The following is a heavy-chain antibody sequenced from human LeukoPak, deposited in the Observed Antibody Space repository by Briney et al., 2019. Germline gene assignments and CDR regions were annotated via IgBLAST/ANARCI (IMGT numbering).Heavy chain of an antibody. V-gene: IGHV4-59*01. CDR3: ARDFIDPSPMVEYHYYYMDV. D-gene: IGHD3-10*01. CDR2: IYYSGST. Sequence: SETLSLXCTVSGGSISSYYWSWIRQPPGKGLEWIGYIYYSGSTNYNPSLKSRVTISVDTSKNQFSLKLSSVTAADTAVYYCARDFIDPSPMVEYHYYYMDVWGKGTTVTVSS. J-gene: IGHJ6*03. CDR1: GGSISSYY.